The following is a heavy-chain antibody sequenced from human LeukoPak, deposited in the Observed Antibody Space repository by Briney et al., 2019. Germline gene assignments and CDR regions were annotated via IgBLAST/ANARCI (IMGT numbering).Heavy chain of an antibody. Sequence: ASVKVSCKVSGYTLTELSMHWVRQAPGKGLEWMGGFDPEDGETIYAQKSQGRVTMTEDTSTDTAYMELSSLRSEDTAVYYCATISHYGSGSYFDYWGQGTLVTVSS. D-gene: IGHD3-10*01. CDR3: ATISHYGSGSYFDY. CDR1: GYTLTELS. V-gene: IGHV1-24*01. CDR2: FDPEDGET. J-gene: IGHJ4*02.